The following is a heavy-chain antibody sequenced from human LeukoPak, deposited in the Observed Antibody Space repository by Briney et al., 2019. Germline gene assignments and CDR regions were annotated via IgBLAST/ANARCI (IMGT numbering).Heavy chain of an antibody. CDR2: ISTGGST. V-gene: IGHV3-53*01. J-gene: IGHJ1*01. CDR1: GFTASNNY. Sequence: GGSLRLSCAASGFTASNNYMSWVRQAPRKGLEWVSVISTGGSTYYADSVKGRFTLSRDNSKNTLSLQMNSLRVDDTAVYYCAREGAGFQHWGQGTLVTVSS. CDR3: AREGAGFQH. D-gene: IGHD3-10*01.